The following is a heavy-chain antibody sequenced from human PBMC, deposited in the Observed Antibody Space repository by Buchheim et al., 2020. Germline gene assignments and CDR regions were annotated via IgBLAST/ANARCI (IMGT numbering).Heavy chain of an antibody. D-gene: IGHD5-12*01. CDR3: VRDRSAYDWGY. CDR2: INNDGSFT. CDR1: GFTFTNYW. J-gene: IGHJ4*01. Sequence: EVQLVESGGGLVQPGGSLRLSCAASGFTFTNYWMHWVRQAPGKGLVWVSRINNDGSFTNHADSVRGRFTISRDNAKNSLYLQMNSLRAEDTAVYYCVRDRSAYDWGYWGHGTL. V-gene: IGHV3-74*01.